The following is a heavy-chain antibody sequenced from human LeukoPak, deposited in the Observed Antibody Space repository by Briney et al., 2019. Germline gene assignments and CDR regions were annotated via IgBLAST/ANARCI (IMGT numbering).Heavy chain of an antibody. J-gene: IGHJ3*02. V-gene: IGHV4-39*01. CDR1: GGSISSSSYY. Sequence: SETLSLTCTVSGGSISSSSYYWGWIRQPPGKGLEWIGCIYYSGSTYYNPSLKSRVTISVDTSKNQFSLKLSSVTAADTAVYYCARPKTIVGATSAFDIWGQGTMVTVSS. D-gene: IGHD1-26*01. CDR3: ARPKTIVGATSAFDI. CDR2: IYYSGST.